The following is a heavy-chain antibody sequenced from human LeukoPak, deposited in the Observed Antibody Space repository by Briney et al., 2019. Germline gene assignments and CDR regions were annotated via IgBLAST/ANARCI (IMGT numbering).Heavy chain of an antibody. CDR1: GFTFSDYY. CDR3: ARDPHSSWYYYSYYFDY. D-gene: IGHD6-13*01. CDR2: ISSSGSTI. Sequence: PGGSLRLSCAASGFTFSDYYMSWIRQAPGKGLEWVSYISSSGSTIYYADSVKGRFTISRDNAKNSLYLQMNSLRAEDTAVYYCARDPHSSWYYYSYYFDYWGQGTLVTVSS. J-gene: IGHJ4*02. V-gene: IGHV3-11*04.